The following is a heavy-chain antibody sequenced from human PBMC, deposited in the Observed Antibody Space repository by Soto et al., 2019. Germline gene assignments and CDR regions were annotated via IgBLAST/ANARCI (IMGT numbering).Heavy chain of an antibody. CDR1: GYTFTSYA. V-gene: IGHV1-3*01. J-gene: IGHJ4*02. D-gene: IGHD2-21*02. CDR3: ARSPGDCYALEY. Sequence: ASVKVSCKASGYTFTSYAMHWVRQAPGQRLEWMGWINAGNGNTKYSQKFQGRVTITRDTSASTAYMELSSLRFEDTAVYYCARSPGDCYALEYWGPGTLVTVS. CDR2: INAGNGNT.